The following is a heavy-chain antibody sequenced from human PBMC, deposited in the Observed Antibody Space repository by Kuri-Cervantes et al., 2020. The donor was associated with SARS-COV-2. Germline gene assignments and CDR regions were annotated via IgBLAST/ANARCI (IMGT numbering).Heavy chain of an antibody. CDR2: IYYSGST. CDR1: GGSISSSSYY. CDR3: ARSRAMIVAQADAFDI. Sequence: SETLSLTCTVSGGSISSSSYYWGWIRQPPGKGLEWIGSIYYSGSTYYNPSLKSRVTIPVDTSKNQFSLKLSSVTAADTAVYYCARSRAMIVAQADAFDIWGQGTMVTVSS. V-gene: IGHV4-39*01. D-gene: IGHD3-22*01. J-gene: IGHJ3*02.